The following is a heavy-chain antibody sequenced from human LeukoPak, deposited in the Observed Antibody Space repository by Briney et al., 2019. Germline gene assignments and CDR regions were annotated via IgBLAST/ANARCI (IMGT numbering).Heavy chain of an antibody. D-gene: IGHD4-17*01. CDR2: IYYSGST. J-gene: IGHJ4*02. CDR3: ARAPPGYGDYN. CDR1: GGSISSGGYY. V-gene: IGHV4-31*03. Sequence: SETLSLTCTVSGGSISSGGYYWSWIRQHPGKGLEWIGYIYYSGSTYYNPSLKSRVTISVDTSKNQFSLKLSSVTAADRAGYYCARAPPGYGDYNWGQGTLVTVSS.